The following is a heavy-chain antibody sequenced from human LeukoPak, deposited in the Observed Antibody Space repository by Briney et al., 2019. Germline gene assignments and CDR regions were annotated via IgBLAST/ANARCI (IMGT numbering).Heavy chain of an antibody. Sequence: GGSLRLSPAASGFTFSSYGMSWVRQAPGKGLVWVSRINNDGTATFFADSVKGRFTISRDIAKNTLYLQMDSLRAEDTAMYYCAREILEPGKTHEYWGQGTLVTVSS. CDR3: AREILEPGKTHEY. V-gene: IGHV3-74*01. CDR2: INNDGTAT. D-gene: IGHD1-1*01. J-gene: IGHJ4*02. CDR1: GFTFSSYG.